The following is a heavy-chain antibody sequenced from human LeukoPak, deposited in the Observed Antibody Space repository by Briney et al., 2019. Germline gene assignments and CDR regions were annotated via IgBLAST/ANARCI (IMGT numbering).Heavy chain of an antibody. CDR1: GGSISSYY. CDR2: IYYSGST. CDR3: ARYATMVRGVTPYFDY. Sequence: SSETLSLTCTVSGGSISSYYWSWIRQPPGKGLEWVGYIYYSGSTNYNPSLKSRVTISVDTSKNQFSLKLSSVTAADTAVYYCARYATMVRGVTPYFDYWGQGTLVTVSS. J-gene: IGHJ4*02. D-gene: IGHD3-10*01. V-gene: IGHV4-59*01.